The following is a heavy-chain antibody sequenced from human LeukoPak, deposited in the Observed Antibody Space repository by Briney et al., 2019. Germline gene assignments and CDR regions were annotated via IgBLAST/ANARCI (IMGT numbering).Heavy chain of an antibody. CDR1: GGSISNYY. D-gene: IGHD2-2*01. Sequence: SETLSLTCTVSGGSISNYYWSWIRQPPGKGLEWIGYIYYSGSTDYNPSLKSRVTISVDTSKNQFSLKLNSVTAADTAVYYCARTTEDCSSTSCYQYWFDPWGQGTLVTVSS. V-gene: IGHV4-59*01. CDR3: ARTTEDCSSTSCYQYWFDP. J-gene: IGHJ5*02. CDR2: IYYSGST.